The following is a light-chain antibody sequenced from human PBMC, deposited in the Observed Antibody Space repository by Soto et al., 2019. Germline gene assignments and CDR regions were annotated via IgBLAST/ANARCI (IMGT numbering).Light chain of an antibody. J-gene: IGLJ1*01. Sequence: QSLLTQPASVPVSPGQSITISCTGTSSDVGGYDFVSWYQQHAGRAPKLLIYEVSRRPSGVSNRFSGSKPGNTASLTISGLQAEDEADYYCSSYRGYYTRVFGTGTKVTVL. V-gene: IGLV2-14*01. CDR2: EVS. CDR3: SSYRGYYTRV. CDR1: SSDVGGYDF.